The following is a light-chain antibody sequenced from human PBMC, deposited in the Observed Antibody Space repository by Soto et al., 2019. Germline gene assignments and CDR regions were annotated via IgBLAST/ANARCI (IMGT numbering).Light chain of an antibody. CDR1: SGSVSTSYF. V-gene: IGLV8-61*01. CDR3: VLYMGSGIWV. CDR2: STN. J-gene: IGLJ3*02. Sequence: QTVVTQEPSFSVSPGRTVTLTCGLNSGSVSTSYFPSWYQQTPGQAPRTLIYSTNTRSSGVPDRFSGSILGNKAALTITGAQTDDESVYYCVLYMGSGIWVFGGGSKLTVL.